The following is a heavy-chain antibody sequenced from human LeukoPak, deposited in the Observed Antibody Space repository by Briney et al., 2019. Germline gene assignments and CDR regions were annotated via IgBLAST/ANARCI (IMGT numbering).Heavy chain of an antibody. Sequence: GSLRLSCAASGFIFDDYDMNWVRQAPGKGLEWVSGINWNGGSTGYVDSVKGRFTISRDNAKNSLYLQMNSLRAEDTALYYCAATATTVTPLDYWGQGTLVTVSS. D-gene: IGHD4-17*01. J-gene: IGHJ4*02. CDR1: GFIFDDYD. CDR3: AATATTVTPLDY. V-gene: IGHV3-20*04. CDR2: INWNGGST.